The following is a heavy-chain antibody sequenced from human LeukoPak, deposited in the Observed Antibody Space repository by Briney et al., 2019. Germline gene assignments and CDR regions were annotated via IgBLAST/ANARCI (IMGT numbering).Heavy chain of an antibody. J-gene: IGHJ5*02. D-gene: IGHD2-21*01. V-gene: IGHV4-4*07. CDR1: GDSINGYP. CDR2: FDCSGST. Sequence: SETLFLSCTVSGDSINGYPWSSVRQPAGKVLEWIGRFDCSGSTHYNPSLKSRVTMSVDTSQNQFFLNLTSMTAADPPVYYWAREGGDPWSPWGQGTLVTVSS. CDR3: AREGGDPWSP.